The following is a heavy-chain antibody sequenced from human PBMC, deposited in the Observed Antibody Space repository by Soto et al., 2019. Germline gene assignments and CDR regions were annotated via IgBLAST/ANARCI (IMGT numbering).Heavy chain of an antibody. CDR2: FSGSGDST. CDR3: VSQRTSVLTQAYFDY. D-gene: IGHD2-8*01. Sequence: LRLSCAASGFTFSSYAMSWVRQAPGKGLEWVSTFSGSGDSTYYADSVKSRVTISVDTSKNQFSLNLNSVTASDTAVYFCVSQRTSVLTQAYFDYWGPGALVTVSS. J-gene: IGHJ4*02. CDR1: GFTFSSYA. V-gene: IGHV3-23*01.